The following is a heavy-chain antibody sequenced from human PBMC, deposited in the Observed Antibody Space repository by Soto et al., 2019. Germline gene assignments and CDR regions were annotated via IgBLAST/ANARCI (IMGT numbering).Heavy chain of an antibody. V-gene: IGHV1-69*13. CDR2: IIPIFGTA. D-gene: IGHD3-9*01. J-gene: IGHJ6*02. CDR3: AREDDILTGYTLYGMDV. CDR1: GGTFSSYA. Sequence: SVKVSCKASGGTFSSYAISWVRQAPGQGLEWMGGIIPIFGTANYAQKFQGRVTITADESTSAAYMELSSLRSEDTAVYYCAREDDILTGYTLYGMDVWGQGTTVTVSS.